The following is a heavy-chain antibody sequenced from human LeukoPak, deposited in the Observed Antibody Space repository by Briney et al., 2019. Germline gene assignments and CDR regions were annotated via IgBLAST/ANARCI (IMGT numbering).Heavy chain of an antibody. D-gene: IGHD6-19*01. CDR3: ARGGFSGYSSGWYDY. CDR1: GFLVRSNY. CDR2: IHSGGIT. Sequence: GGSLRLSCAASGFLVRSNYMTWVREAPGKGLECVSIIHSGGITYYADSVKVRFTISGDTSKNILYLQMNSLRAEDTAVYFCARGGFSGYSSGWYDYWGQGTQVTVSS. J-gene: IGHJ4*02. V-gene: IGHV3-66*01.